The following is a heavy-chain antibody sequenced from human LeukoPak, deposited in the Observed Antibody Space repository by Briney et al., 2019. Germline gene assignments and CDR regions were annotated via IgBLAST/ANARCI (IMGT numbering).Heavy chain of an antibody. V-gene: IGHV3-48*01. CDR3: VRDKDWGFDS. CDR1: GFTFTTYS. J-gene: IGHJ4*02. CDR2: MGIGTSTI. Sequence: PGEPLRLSCAASGFTFTTYSMNWVRQAPGKGLEWVSHMGIGTSTIGYADSVKGRFTISRDNAKNSVHLQMSNLRVDDSAVYYCVRDKDWGFDSWGQGTLVTVSS. D-gene: IGHD7-27*01.